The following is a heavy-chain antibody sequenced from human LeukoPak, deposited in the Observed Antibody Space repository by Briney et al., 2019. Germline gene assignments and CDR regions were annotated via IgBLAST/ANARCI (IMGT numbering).Heavy chain of an antibody. D-gene: IGHD4-17*01. CDR3: ARGRGTVTPGGLCWFDP. CDR2: IYHSGST. CDR1: GGSISSGGYS. V-gene: IGHV4-30-2*01. J-gene: IGHJ5*02. Sequence: SETLSLTCAVSGGSISSGGYSWSWIRQPPGKGLEWIGYIYHSGSTYYNPSLKSRVTISVDRSKNQFSLKLSSVTAADTAVYYCARGRGTVTPGGLCWFDPWGQGTLVTVSS.